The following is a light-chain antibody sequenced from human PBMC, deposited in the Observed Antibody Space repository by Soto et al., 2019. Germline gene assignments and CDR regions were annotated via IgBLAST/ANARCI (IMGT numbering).Light chain of an antibody. CDR2: EAT. J-gene: IGLJ2*01. Sequence: QSALTQPASVSGSPGQSITISCTGTSSDVGKYDLVSCYQQHPGKAPKLIIYEATKRPSGLSYRFSGSKSGDTASLTISGLQAEDEADYYCCSYAGRTSFVFGGGTKLTVL. V-gene: IGLV2-23*01. CDR3: CSYAGRTSFV. CDR1: SSDVGKYDL.